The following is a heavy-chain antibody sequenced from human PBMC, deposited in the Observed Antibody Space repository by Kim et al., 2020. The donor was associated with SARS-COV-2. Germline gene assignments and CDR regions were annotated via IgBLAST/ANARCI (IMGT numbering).Heavy chain of an antibody. D-gene: IGHD3-16*02. J-gene: IGHJ4*02. Sequence: YADSVNGRFTIPRDNAKNTLYLQMNSLRAEDTAVYYCARGNLGELSSNDYWGQGTLVTVSS. V-gene: IGHV3-74*01. CDR3: ARGNLGELSSNDY.